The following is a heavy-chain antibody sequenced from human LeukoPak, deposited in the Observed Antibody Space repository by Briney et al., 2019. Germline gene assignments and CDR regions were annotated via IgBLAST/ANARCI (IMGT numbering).Heavy chain of an antibody. CDR2: IYYSGST. V-gene: IGHV4-59*01. J-gene: IGHJ4*02. CDR3: ARGDSGYGFYFDY. Sequence: SETLSLTCTVSGGSISSYYWSWIRQPPGKGLEGIGYIYYSGSTNYNPSLKSRVTISVDTSKNQFSLKLSSVTAADTAVYYCARGDSGYGFYFDYWGQGTLVTVSS. CDR1: GGSISSYY. D-gene: IGHD5-12*01.